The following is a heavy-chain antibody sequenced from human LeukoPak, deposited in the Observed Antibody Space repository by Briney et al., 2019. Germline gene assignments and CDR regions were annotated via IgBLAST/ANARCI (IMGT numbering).Heavy chain of an antibody. CDR3: ARAYYDFWSGYSYFDY. V-gene: IGHV1-18*01. J-gene: IGHJ4*02. Sequence: ASVKVSCKASGYTFTSYGISWVRQAPGQGLEWMGWISAYNGNTNYAQKLQGRVTKTTDTSTSTAYMELRSLRSDDTAVYYCARAYYDFWSGYSYFDYWGQGTLVTVSS. D-gene: IGHD3-3*01. CDR2: ISAYNGNT. CDR1: GYTFTSYG.